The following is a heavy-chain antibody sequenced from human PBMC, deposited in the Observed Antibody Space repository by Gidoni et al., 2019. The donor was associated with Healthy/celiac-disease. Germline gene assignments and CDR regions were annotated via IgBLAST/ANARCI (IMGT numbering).Heavy chain of an antibody. Sequence: QVQLQESRPGLVKPSETLSITCTVSGVSISSYYWSWIRQPPGKGLEWIGYIYYSGSTNYNPSLKSRVTISVDTSKNQFSLKLSYVTAADTAVYYCARLNGDSSGQIDYWGQGTLVTVSS. D-gene: IGHD3-22*01. J-gene: IGHJ4*02. V-gene: IGHV4-59*08. CDR2: IYYSGST. CDR1: GVSISSYY. CDR3: ARLNGDSSGQIDY.